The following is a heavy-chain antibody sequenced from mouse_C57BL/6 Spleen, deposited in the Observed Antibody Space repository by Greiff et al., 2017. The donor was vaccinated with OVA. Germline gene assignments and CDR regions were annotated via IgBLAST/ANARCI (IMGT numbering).Heavy chain of an antibody. Sequence: VQLQESGAELARPGASVKLSCKASGYTFTSYGISWVKQRTGQGLEWIGEIYPRSGNTYYNEKFKGKATLTADKSSSTAYMELRSLTSEDSAVYFCARLGPGVPYYFDYWGQGTTLTVSS. V-gene: IGHV1-81*01. J-gene: IGHJ2*01. CDR2: IYPRSGNT. CDR3: ARLGPGVPYYFDY. D-gene: IGHD4-1*01. CDR1: GYTFTSYG.